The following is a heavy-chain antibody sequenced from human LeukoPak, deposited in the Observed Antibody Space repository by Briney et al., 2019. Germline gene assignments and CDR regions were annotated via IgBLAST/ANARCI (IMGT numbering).Heavy chain of an antibody. CDR3: ASSAWVCSGGSCSLDY. V-gene: IGHV3-33*01. CDR2: IWYDGSNK. J-gene: IGHJ4*02. CDR1: GFTFSSYG. D-gene: IGHD2-15*01. Sequence: GGSLRLSCAASGFTFSSYGMHWVRQAPGKGLEWVAVIWYDGSNKYYADSVKGRFTISRDNSKNTLCLQMNSLRAEDTAVYYCASSAWVCSGGSCSLDYWGQGTLVTVSS.